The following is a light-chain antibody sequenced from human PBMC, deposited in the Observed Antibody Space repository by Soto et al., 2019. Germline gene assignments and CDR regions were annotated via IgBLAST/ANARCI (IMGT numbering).Light chain of an antibody. J-gene: IGKJ5*01. Sequence: EIALTQSPATLSLSPGETATLYCSASQHVSLYLAWYQQKPGQAPSLLIFDTSRRATGIPARFSGSGSGTDFTLTIRSIEPEDFAVYYCQQRSNWPLINFGQGRRLEI. CDR2: DTS. V-gene: IGKV3-11*01. CDR3: QQRSNWPLIN. CDR1: QHVSLY.